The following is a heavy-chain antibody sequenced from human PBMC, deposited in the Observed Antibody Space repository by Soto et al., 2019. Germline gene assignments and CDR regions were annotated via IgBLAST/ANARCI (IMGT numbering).Heavy chain of an antibody. CDR1: GGSFSGYY. D-gene: IGHD3-3*01. Sequence: SETLSLTCAVYGGSFSGYYWSWIRQPPGKGLEWIGEINHSGSTNYNPSLKSRVTISVDTSKNQFSRTLSSVTAADTAVYYWARGRAPILRLLEWLLYFDYWGQGPLVTVS. CDR2: INHSGST. J-gene: IGHJ4*02. V-gene: IGHV4-34*01. CDR3: ARGRAPILRLLEWLLYFDY.